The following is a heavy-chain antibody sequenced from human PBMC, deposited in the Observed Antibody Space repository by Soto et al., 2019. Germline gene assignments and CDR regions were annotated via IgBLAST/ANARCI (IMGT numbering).Heavy chain of an antibody. CDR3: ASGYYYYYGMDV. V-gene: IGHV1-18*01. CDR2: ISAYNGNT. Sequence: ASVKVSCKASGYTFPSYGISWVRQAPGQGLEWMGWISAYNGNTNYAQKFQGRVTMTRNTSISTAYMELSSLRSEDTAVYYCASGYYYYYGMDVWGQGTTVTVSS. CDR1: GYTFPSYG. J-gene: IGHJ6*02.